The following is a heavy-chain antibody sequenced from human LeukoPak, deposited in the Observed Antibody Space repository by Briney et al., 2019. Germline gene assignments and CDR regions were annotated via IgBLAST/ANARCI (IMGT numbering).Heavy chain of an antibody. CDR1: GYTFTSYG. V-gene: IGHV1-18*01. Sequence: ASVKVSCKASGYTFTSYGISWVRQAPGQGLEWMGWISAYNGNTNYAQKLQGRVTMTTDTSTSTAYMELRSLRSDDTAVYYCARVEPYYYDSSGYLIRRYYFDYWGQGTLVTVSS. CDR3: ARVEPYYYDSSGYLIRRYYFDY. J-gene: IGHJ4*02. CDR2: ISAYNGNT. D-gene: IGHD3-22*01.